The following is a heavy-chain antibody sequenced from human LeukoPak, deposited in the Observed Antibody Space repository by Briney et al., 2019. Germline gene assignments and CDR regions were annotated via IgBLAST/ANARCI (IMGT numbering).Heavy chain of an antibody. V-gene: IGHV1-69*04. CDR2: IIPIFGIA. Sequence: SVKVSCKASGGTFSSYAISWVRHAPAQGLEWMGRIIPIFGIANYAQKFQGRVTITADKSTSTAYMELSSLRSEDTAVYYCSRGDEYGGTSPFDPWGQGTLVTVSS. CDR3: SRGDEYGGTSPFDP. CDR1: GGTFSSYA. D-gene: IGHD4-23*01. J-gene: IGHJ5*02.